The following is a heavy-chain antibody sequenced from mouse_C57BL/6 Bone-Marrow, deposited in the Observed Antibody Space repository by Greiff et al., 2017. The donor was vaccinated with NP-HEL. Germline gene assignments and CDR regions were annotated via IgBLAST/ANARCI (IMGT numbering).Heavy chain of an antibody. V-gene: IGHV1-26*01. J-gene: IGHJ2*01. CDR2: INPNNGGT. CDR1: GYTFTDYY. CDR3: ARGLY. D-gene: IGHD3-1*01. Sequence: EVQLQQSGPELVKPGASVKISCKASGYTFTDYYMNWVKQSHGKSLEWIGDINPNNGGTRYNQKFKGKATLTVDKSSSTAYMELRSLTSEDSAVYYCARGLYWGQGTTLTVSS.